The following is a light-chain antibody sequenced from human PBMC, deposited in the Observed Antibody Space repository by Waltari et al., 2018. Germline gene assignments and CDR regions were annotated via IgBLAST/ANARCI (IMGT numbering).Light chain of an antibody. Sequence: DIQMTQSPSTLSASVGDRVTITCRASQSISSWLAWYQQKPGKAPNLLIYKASSLESRVPSRFSGSGSGTEFTLTISCLHPDDFATYFCQQYNSNPLTFGGGTKVEI. CDR1: QSISSW. J-gene: IGKJ4*01. V-gene: IGKV1-5*03. CDR2: KAS. CDR3: QQYNSNPLT.